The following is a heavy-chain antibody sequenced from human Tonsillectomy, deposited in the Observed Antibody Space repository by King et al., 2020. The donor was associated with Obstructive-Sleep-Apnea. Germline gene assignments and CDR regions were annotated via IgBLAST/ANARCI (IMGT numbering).Heavy chain of an antibody. V-gene: IGHV4-38-2*02. D-gene: IGHD1-7*01. CDR3: ARGRAQTGTAGHFFDH. CDR2: IYHSGST. J-gene: IGHJ4*02. CDR1: GYSISSGHY. Sequence: QLQESGPGLVKPSETLSLTCTVSGYSISSGHYWGWVRQPPGKGLEWMGTIYHSGSTYYNPSLKSLVTISVDTSKNQFSLKLSSWTAAATAVFHCARGRAQTGTAGHFFDHWGQGTLVTVSS.